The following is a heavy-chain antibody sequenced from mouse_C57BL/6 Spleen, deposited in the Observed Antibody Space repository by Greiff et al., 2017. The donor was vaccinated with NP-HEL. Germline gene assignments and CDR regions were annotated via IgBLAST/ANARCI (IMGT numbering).Heavy chain of an antibody. CDR1: GFNIKDYY. CDR3: TIPYYSNYVNAMDY. V-gene: IGHV14-1*01. Sequence: EVQLQQSGAELVRPGASVKLSCTASGFNIKDYYMHWVKQRPEQGLEWIGRIDPEDGDTEYAPKFQGKATMTADTSSNTAYLQLSSLTSEDTAVYYCTIPYYSNYVNAMDYWGQGTSVTVSS. J-gene: IGHJ4*01. D-gene: IGHD2-5*01. CDR2: IDPEDGDT.